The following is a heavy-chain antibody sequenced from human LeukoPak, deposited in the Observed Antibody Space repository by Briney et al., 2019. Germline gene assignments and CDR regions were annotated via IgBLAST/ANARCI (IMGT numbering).Heavy chain of an antibody. D-gene: IGHD1-7*01. J-gene: IGHJ4*02. V-gene: IGHV3-7*01. Sequence: GGSLRLSCAASGLTFSNAWMSWVRQAPGQGLEWVANIKQGGSEKYYVDSVKGRFTISRDNAKNSLYLQMNSLRAEDTAVYYCARDVREYNWNYGESYDYWGQGTLVTVSS. CDR3: ARDVREYNWNYGESYDY. CDR1: GLTFSNAW. CDR2: IKQGGSEK.